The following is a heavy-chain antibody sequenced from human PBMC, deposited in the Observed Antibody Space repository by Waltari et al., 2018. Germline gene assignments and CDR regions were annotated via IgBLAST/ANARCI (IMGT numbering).Heavy chain of an antibody. CDR1: GFTFSNFG. V-gene: IGHV3-30*02. D-gene: IGHD2-2*02. CDR2: SWFDGSDK. Sequence: QVNLVESGGGVVQPGGSLRLSCATSGFTFSNFGMHWVRQAPGKGREWVALSWFDGSDKVYADSVRGRFTISRDNSARTLYLDMDSLRLDDTAMYYCAKDAFGNTYLDFWGQGTLVTVSS. J-gene: IGHJ4*02. CDR3: AKDAFGNTYLDF.